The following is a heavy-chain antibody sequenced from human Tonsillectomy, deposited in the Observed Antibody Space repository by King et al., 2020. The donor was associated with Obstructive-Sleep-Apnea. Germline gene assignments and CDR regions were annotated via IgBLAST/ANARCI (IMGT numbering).Heavy chain of an antibody. Sequence: QLQESGPGLVKPSETLSLTCTVSGGSISSYYWSWIRQPPGKGLEWIGYIYYSGSTNYNPSLKSRVTISVDTSKNQFSLKLSSVTAADTAVYYCAREGDNDYVFIWGQGTLVTVSS. CDR3: AREGDNDYVFI. D-gene: IGHD4-17*01. CDR2: IYYSGST. V-gene: IGHV4-59*12. CDR1: GGSISSYY. J-gene: IGHJ4*02.